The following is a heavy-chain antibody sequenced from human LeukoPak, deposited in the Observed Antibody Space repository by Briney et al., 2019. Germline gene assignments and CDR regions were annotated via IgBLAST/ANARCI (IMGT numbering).Heavy chain of an antibody. CDR1: SGSISTSNYY. V-gene: IGHV4-39*07. J-gene: IGHJ4*02. CDR3: ARGTNYFDY. Sequence: SETLSLTCTVSSGSISTSNYYWGWVRQPPGKALEWIGNIFYSGSTYYNPSLKSRVTISVDTSKNQFSLKLSSVTAADTAVYYCARGTNYFDYWGQGTLVTVSS. CDR2: IFYSGST. D-gene: IGHD1-1*01.